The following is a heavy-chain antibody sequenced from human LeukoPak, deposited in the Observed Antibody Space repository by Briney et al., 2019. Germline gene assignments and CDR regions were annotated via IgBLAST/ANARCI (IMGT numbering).Heavy chain of an antibody. D-gene: IGHD2-2*01. CDR3: AKASHCSSTSCYLDY. V-gene: IGHV3-9*01. CDR1: GFTFDDYA. J-gene: IGHJ4*02. CDR2: ISWNSGSI. Sequence: GRSLRLSCAASGFTFDDYAMHWVRQAPGKGLEWVSGISWNSGSIGYADSVKGRFTISRDNAKNSLYLQMNSLRAGDTALYYCAKASHCSSTSCYLDYWGQGTLVTVSS.